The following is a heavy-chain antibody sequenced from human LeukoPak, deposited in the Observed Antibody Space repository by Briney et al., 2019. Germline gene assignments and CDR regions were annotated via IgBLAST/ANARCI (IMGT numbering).Heavy chain of an antibody. D-gene: IGHD1-26*01. CDR1: GFTLSSYW. Sequence: GGSLRLSCAAAGFTLSSYWMDWVRQAAGKGLGWEANIKQEGSENYYVGSVKGRFTISRDNAKNSLYLQMNSLRAEDTAVYYCARNSGSSFRFRYYYYGMDVWGQGTTVTVSS. CDR2: IKQEGSEN. J-gene: IGHJ6*02. CDR3: ARNSGSSFRFRYYYYGMDV. V-gene: IGHV3-7*01.